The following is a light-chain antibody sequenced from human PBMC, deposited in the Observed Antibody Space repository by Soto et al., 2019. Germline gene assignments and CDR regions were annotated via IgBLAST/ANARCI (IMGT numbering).Light chain of an antibody. Sequence: QSLLTKPPSVSGAPGQRVTISCTGSRSNIWAVYDVHWYQQIPGTAPKILIYRKHDRHSGLTDRFSGYKSVTSASLAITGLQAEDEADYYCQSHDTSVSXARVVGGGTK. CDR1: RSNIWAVYD. CDR2: RKH. CDR3: QSHDTSVSXARV. J-gene: IGLJ3*02. V-gene: IGLV1-40*01.